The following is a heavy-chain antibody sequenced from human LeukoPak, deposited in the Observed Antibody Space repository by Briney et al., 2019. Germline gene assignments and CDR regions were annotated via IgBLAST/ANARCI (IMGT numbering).Heavy chain of an antibody. D-gene: IGHD3-3*01. CDR2: INSDGSST. Sequence: PGRSLRLSCAASGFTFSSYSMNWVRQAPGKGLEWVSRINSDGSSTSYADSVKGRFTISRDNAKNTLYLQMNSLRAEDTAVYYCARGPLRYWGQGTLVTVSS. CDR3: ARGPLRY. V-gene: IGHV3-74*01. CDR1: GFTFSSYS. J-gene: IGHJ4*02.